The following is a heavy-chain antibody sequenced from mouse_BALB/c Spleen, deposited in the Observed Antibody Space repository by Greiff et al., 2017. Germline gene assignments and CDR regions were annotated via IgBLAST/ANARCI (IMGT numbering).Heavy chain of an antibody. V-gene: IGHV5-9-3*01. CDR1: GFTFSSYA. D-gene: IGHD1-2*01. CDR2: ISSGGSYT. Sequence: DVQLVESGGGLVKPGGSLKLSCAASGFTFSSYAMSWVRQTPEKRLEWVATISSGGSYTYYPDSVKGRFTISRDNAKNTLYLQMSSLRSEDTAMYYCARQDATAKYLDDWGAGTTVTVSS. J-gene: IGHJ1*01. CDR3: ARQDATAKYLDD.